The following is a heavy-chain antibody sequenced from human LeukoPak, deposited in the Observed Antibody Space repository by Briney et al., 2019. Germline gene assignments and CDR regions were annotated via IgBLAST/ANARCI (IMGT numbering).Heavy chain of an antibody. CDR1: GGSISSYY. D-gene: IGHD5-12*01. J-gene: IGHJ4*02. CDR2: IYYSGST. V-gene: IGHV4-59*01. Sequence: PSETLSLTCTVSGGSISSYYWSWIRQPPGKGLEWIGYIYYSGSTNYNPSLKSRVTISVDTSKNQFSLKLSSATAADTAVYYCARGRDGYNYPFDYWGQGTLVTVSS. CDR3: ARGRDGYNYPFDY.